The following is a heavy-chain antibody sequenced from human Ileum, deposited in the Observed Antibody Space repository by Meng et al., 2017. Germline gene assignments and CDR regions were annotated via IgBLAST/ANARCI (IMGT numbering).Heavy chain of an antibody. J-gene: IGHJ6*02. CDR1: GFTFSSYG. CDR3: ATLKNGLVGELLYTYDYNYGMDV. D-gene: IGHD3-10*01. V-gene: IGHV3-33*01. CDR2: IWYDGSNK. Sequence: GGSLRLSCAASGFTFSSYGMHWVRQAPGKGLEWVAVIWYDGSNKYYADSVKGRFTISRDNSKNTLYLQMNSLRAEDTAVYYCATLKNGLVGELLYTYDYNYGMDVWGQGTTVTVSS.